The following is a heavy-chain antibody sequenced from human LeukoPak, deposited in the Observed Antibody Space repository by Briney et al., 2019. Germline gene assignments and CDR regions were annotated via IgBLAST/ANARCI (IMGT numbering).Heavy chain of an antibody. Sequence: ASVKVSCKASGCSFISYGISWVRQAPGQELEWMGWISAYNGNTNYAQKLQGRVTMTTDTSTSTAYMELRSLSCYDTAVYYCARESGIPLAAVDYWGQGTLVTVSS. CDR3: ARESGIPLAAVDY. D-gene: IGHD6-13*01. CDR2: ISAYNGNT. CDR1: GCSFISYG. V-gene: IGHV1-18*01. J-gene: IGHJ4*02.